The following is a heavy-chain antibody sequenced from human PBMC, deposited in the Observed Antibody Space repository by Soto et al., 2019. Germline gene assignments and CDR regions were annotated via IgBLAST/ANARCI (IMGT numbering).Heavy chain of an antibody. Sequence: QMQVVQSGPEVKKPGTSVKVSCKTSGFSFSNSAVQWVRQARGQRLEWIGWIVVGSGNTNYAQKLRERVTITRDMSIXTSDRELSRLTFDDTSVYYCAAEVYSAGGYCQFDYWGQGTLVTVSS. V-gene: IGHV1-58*01. D-gene: IGHD5-12*01. J-gene: IGHJ4*02. CDR2: IVVGSGNT. CDR3: AAEVYSAGGYCQFDY. CDR1: GFSFSNSA.